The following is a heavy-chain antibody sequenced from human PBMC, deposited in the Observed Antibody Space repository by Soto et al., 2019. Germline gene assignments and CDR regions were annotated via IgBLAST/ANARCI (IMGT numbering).Heavy chain of an antibody. CDR2: IYRGDAT. J-gene: IGHJ3*02. CDR1: GFTVSDNY. Sequence: GGSLRLSCAVSGFTVSDNYMSWVRQAPGKGLEWVSVIYRGDATHYADSVKGRFTISRDNSKNTVYLQMNSLRAEDTAVYYCARDRSDSSRADSFDIWGQGTMVTVSS. D-gene: IGHD6-25*01. V-gene: IGHV3-53*01. CDR3: ARDRSDSSRADSFDI.